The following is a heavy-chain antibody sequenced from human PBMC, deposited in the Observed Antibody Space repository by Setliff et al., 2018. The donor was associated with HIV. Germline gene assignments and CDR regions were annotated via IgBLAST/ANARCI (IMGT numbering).Heavy chain of an antibody. CDR3: ARFSLRLYDSSGYYFAPFDY. CDR2: ISTYSDET. Sequence: ASVKVSCKPSGYTFTTYGLSWVRQAPGQGLEWMGWISTYSDETSSSQNLQGRLTMTTDTSTSTAYMELRSLRSDDTAVYYCARFSLRLYDSSGYYFAPFDYWGQGTLVTVSS. V-gene: IGHV1-18*01. J-gene: IGHJ4*02. D-gene: IGHD3-22*01. CDR1: GYTFTTYG.